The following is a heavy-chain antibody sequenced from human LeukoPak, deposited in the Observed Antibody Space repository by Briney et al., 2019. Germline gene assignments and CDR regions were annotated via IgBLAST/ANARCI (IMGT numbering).Heavy chain of an antibody. D-gene: IGHD4-11*01. Sequence: SVKVSCKASGGTFSSYAISWVRQAPGQGLEWMGGIIPIFGTAIYAQKFQGRVTMTEDTSTDTAYMELSSLRSEDTAVYYCATGSTVTTFYYMDVWGKGTTVTVSS. J-gene: IGHJ6*03. CDR2: IIPIFGTA. V-gene: IGHV1-69*06. CDR3: ATGSTVTTFYYMDV. CDR1: GGTFSSYA.